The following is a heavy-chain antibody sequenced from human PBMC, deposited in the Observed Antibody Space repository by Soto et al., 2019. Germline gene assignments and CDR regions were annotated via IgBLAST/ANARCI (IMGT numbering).Heavy chain of an antibody. V-gene: IGHV3-23*01. Sequence: EVQLLEPGGDLVQPGWSLRLSCAASGFTFRNYAMSWARQAPGKGLEWVSPISGSGGTTHYADSVKGPCTIPRDNSKNTLYLQMNSLRVEDTAVYYCAKYRSSTSCYAFDYCGQGSLVTVSS. CDR2: ISGSGGTT. D-gene: IGHD2-2*01. CDR1: GFTFRNYA. CDR3: AKYRSSTSCYAFDY. J-gene: IGHJ4*02.